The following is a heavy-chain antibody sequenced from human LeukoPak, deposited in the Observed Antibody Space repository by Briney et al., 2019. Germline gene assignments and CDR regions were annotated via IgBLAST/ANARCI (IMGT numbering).Heavy chain of an antibody. CDR2: IYYSGST. J-gene: IGHJ4*02. D-gene: IGHD6-19*01. Sequence: SETLSLTCTVSGGSISSYYWSWLRQPPGKGLEWIGYIYYSGSTNYNPSLKSRVTISVDTSKNQFSLKLSSVTAADTAVYYCARDQRPRYSSGWYFDYWGQGTLVTVSS. CDR3: ARDQRPRYSSGWYFDY. CDR1: GGSISSYY. V-gene: IGHV4-59*01.